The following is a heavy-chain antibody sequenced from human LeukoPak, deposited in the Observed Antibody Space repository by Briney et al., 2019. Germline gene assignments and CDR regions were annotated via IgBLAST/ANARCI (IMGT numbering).Heavy chain of an antibody. V-gene: IGHV3-23*01. CDR1: GFTFSSYA. CDR2: ISGSGGST. CDR3: AKDRVPTTVTRSKYFQH. Sequence: GGSLRLSCAASGFTFSSYAMSWVRQAPGKGLERVSAISGSGGSTYYADSVKGRFTISRDNSKNTLYLQMNSLRAEDTAVYYCAKDRVPTTVTRSKYFQHWGQGTLVTVSS. D-gene: IGHD4-17*01. J-gene: IGHJ1*01.